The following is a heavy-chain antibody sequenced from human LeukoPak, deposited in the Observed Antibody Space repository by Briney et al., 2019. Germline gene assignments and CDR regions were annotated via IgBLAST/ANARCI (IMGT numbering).Heavy chain of an antibody. D-gene: IGHD3-22*01. J-gene: IGHJ3*02. CDR3: ARVVITTRDAFDI. Sequence: GGSLRLSCVASGFTFTTYGMNWVRQAPGKGLEWVSVIYSGGSTYYADSVKGRFTISRDNSKNTLYLQMNSLRAEDTAVYYCARVVITTRDAFDIWGQGTMVTVSS. CDR2: IYSGGST. V-gene: IGHV3-53*01. CDR1: GFTFTTYG.